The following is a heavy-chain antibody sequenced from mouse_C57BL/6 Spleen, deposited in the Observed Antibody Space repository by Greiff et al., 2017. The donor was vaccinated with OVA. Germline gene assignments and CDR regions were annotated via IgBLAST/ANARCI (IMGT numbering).Heavy chain of an antibody. Sequence: QVQLKQPGAELVMPGASVKLSCKASGYTFTSYWMHWVKQRPGQGLEWIGEIDPSDSYTNYNQKFKGKSTLTVDKSSSTAYMQLSSLTSEDSAVYYGARYYDSGPDYWGQGTSVTVSS. CDR2: IDPSDSYT. V-gene: IGHV1-69*01. J-gene: IGHJ4*01. CDR1: GYTFTSYW. CDR3: ARYYDSGPDY. D-gene: IGHD1-1*01.